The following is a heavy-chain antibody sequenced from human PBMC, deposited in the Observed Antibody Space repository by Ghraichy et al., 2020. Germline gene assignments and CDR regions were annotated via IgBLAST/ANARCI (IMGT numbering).Heavy chain of an antibody. D-gene: IGHD3-22*01. Sequence: GGSLRLSCAASGFTVSSNYMSWVRQAPGKGLEWVSLIYSGGGTYYADSVKGRFTISRDNSKNTLYLQMNSLRAEDTAVYYCARVERYYDSSGYFRYFDYWGQGTLVTVSS. CDR3: ARVERYYDSSGYFRYFDY. V-gene: IGHV3-53*01. J-gene: IGHJ4*02. CDR2: IYSGGGT. CDR1: GFTVSSNY.